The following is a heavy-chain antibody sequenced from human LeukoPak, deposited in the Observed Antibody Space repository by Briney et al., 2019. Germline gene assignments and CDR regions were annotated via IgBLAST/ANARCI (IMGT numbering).Heavy chain of an antibody. V-gene: IGHV1-18*01. J-gene: IGHJ4*01. Sequence: GAPVKVSCKASGYSFSDYGVTWVRQAPGQGLEWMGWISVSSGTTTYAENFQGRVTLTTDASTTTAYMEVTSLTSDDTAVYYCARDVSRGYMDYWGHGTLVTVAS. CDR2: ISVSSGTT. CDR1: GYSFSDYG. CDR3: ARDVSRGYMDY.